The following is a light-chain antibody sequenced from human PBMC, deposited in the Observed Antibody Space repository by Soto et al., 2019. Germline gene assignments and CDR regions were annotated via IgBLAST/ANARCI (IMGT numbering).Light chain of an antibody. CDR3: QQYGSSPLT. CDR2: GAS. V-gene: IGKV3-20*01. CDR1: QSVTRTY. J-gene: IGKJ1*01. Sequence: EIVLTQSPGTLSLSLGERAALSCRASQSVTRTYLAWYQQRPGQAPRLLIYGASSRATGIPDRFSGSGSGTDFSLTISRLEPEDFAVYYCQQYGSSPLTFGQGTKVDIK.